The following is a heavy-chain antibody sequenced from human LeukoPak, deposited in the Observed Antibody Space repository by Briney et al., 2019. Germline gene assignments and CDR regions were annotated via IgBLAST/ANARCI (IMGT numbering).Heavy chain of an antibody. Sequence: GGSLRLSCAASGFTFRSYGMSWVRQAPGKELEWVSSINAGGGNTYYADSVKGRFTSSRDNSKNTLYLQMNSLRAEDTAVYYCAKDSYYYDSSGTAPDYWGQGTLVTVSS. V-gene: IGHV3-23*01. CDR2: INAGGGNT. D-gene: IGHD3-22*01. CDR3: AKDSYYYDSSGTAPDY. CDR1: GFTFRSYG. J-gene: IGHJ4*02.